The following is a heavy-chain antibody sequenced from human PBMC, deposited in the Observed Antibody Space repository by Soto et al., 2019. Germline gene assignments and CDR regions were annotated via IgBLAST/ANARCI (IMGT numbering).Heavy chain of an antibody. CDR1: GGTFSSYA. Sequence: QVQLVQSGAEVKKPGSSVKVSCKASGGTFSSYAIIWGRQSPGQGLDWMGGIIPIVGTANYAQKFQGRVTITADESTSTAYMELSSLRSEDTAVYYCAITSYYDNLTGQGQFDSWGQGTLGTVSS. J-gene: IGHJ4*02. V-gene: IGHV1-69*01. D-gene: IGHD3-9*01. CDR3: AITSYYDNLTGQGQFDS. CDR2: IIPIVGTA.